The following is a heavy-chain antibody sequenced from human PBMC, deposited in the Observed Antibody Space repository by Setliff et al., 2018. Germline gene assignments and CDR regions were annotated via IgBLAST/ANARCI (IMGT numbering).Heavy chain of an antibody. D-gene: IGHD5-12*01. CDR2: IKQDGSEK. CDR1: GFSFSSYG. CDR3: ARGSGYLTSFYYYYYGMDV. Sequence: PGGSLRLSCAASGFSFSSYGMHWVRQAPGKGLEWVANIKQDGSEKYYVDSVKGRFTISRDNAKNSLYLQMNSLRAEDTAVYYCARGSGYLTSFYYYYYGMDVWGQGTTVTVSS. J-gene: IGHJ6*02. V-gene: IGHV3-7*01.